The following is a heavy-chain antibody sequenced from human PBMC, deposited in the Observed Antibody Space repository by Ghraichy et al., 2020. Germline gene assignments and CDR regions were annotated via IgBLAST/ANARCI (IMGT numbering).Heavy chain of an antibody. CDR1: GFTFSTYA. CDR3: ANLSGRGVYSSSSFIGN. Sequence: GGSLRLSCAASGFTFSTYAMSWVRQAPGKGLEWVSSISAGGGSTYYADSVKGRFTISRDNSKNTLYLQMNSLRAEDTAVYYCANLSGRGVYSSSSFIGNWGQGTLVTVSS. CDR2: ISAGGGST. D-gene: IGHD6-6*01. V-gene: IGHV3-23*01. J-gene: IGHJ4*02.